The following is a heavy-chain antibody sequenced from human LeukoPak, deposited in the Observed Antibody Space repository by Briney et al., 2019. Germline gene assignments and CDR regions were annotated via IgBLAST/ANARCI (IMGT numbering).Heavy chain of an antibody. J-gene: IGHJ3*02. D-gene: IGHD1-26*01. V-gene: IGHV3-23*01. CDR3: GKNRYSGSLSPFDI. CDR2: ISGGGGNT. CDR1: KFAFSSYA. Sequence: GGSLRLSCAASKFAFSSYAMSWVRQAPGKGLEWVSTISGGGGNTYYADSVRGRFTISRDNSKNTLYLQMNSLRAEDTAVYYCGKNRYSGSLSPFDIWGQGTMVTVSS.